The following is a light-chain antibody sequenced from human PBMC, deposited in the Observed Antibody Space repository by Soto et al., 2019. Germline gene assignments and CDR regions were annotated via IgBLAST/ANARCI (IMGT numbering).Light chain of an antibody. CDR1: TTDVDGYDY. Sequence: QSALTQPASVSGAPGQSITISCTGATTDVDGYDYVSWYQQHPGQVPKLLIYDVNSRPSGISYRFSGSKSGDRASLTISGLQAEDDADYSSSSYTSSAPFYVFGAGTKVTVL. CDR2: DVN. V-gene: IGLV2-14*03. J-gene: IGLJ1*01. CDR3: SSYTSSAPFYV.